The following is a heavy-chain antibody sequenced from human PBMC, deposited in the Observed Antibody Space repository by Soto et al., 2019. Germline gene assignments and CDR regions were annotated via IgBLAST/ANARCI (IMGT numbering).Heavy chain of an antibody. CDR2: ILHDGGDQ. Sequence: QVQLGESGAGGVQPGRCLRLSCAASGFTFSKYGMYGVRQAPGMGLAWVAVILHDGGDQGYGDSVKSRFTISRDNSNNTLYLQINSLRVEDTTVYYCASDDDRPDNGLDMWGQGTMVTVSS. D-gene: IGHD2-8*01. V-gene: IGHV3-33*05. CDR1: GFTFSKYG. J-gene: IGHJ3*02. CDR3: ASDDDRPDNGLDM.